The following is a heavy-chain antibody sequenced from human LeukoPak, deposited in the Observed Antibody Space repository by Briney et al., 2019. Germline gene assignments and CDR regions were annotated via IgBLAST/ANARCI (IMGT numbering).Heavy chain of an antibody. V-gene: IGHV4-39*07. Sequence: SETLSLTCTVSGGSISSSTYYWGWIRQPPGKGLEWFGSIYYSGSTYYNPSLKSRVTISVDTSKNQFSLKLSSEAAADTAVYYCARSEQWLVPLDHWGQGTLVTVSS. D-gene: IGHD6-19*01. J-gene: IGHJ4*02. CDR1: GGSISSSTYY. CDR3: ARSEQWLVPLDH. CDR2: IYYSGST.